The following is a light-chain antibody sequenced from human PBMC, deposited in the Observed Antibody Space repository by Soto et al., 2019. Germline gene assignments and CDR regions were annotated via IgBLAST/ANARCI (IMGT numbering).Light chain of an antibody. CDR2: GAS. CDR1: QSVSSSY. J-gene: IGKJ1*01. V-gene: IGKV3-20*01. Sequence: EIVLTQSPGTLFLSPGERATLSCRASQSVSSSYLAWYQQKPGQAPRLLIYGASSRATGIPDRFSGSGSGTDFTLTISRLEPEGFAVYYCQQYGSSSWTFGQGTKVDIK. CDR3: QQYGSSSWT.